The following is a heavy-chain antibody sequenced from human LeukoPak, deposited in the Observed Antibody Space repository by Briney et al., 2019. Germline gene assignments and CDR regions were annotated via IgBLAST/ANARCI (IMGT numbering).Heavy chain of an antibody. D-gene: IGHD6-13*01. Sequence: GGSLRLSCAASGFTVSGNYMNWVRQAPGKGLEWVSVIYSGGTTYYADSVKGRFTISRDNSKNTLYLQLNSLRVEDTAVYYCARGALGAAGRPDHWGQGTLVTVSS. J-gene: IGHJ4*02. CDR2: IYSGGTT. V-gene: IGHV3-66*01. CDR3: ARGALGAAGRPDH. CDR1: GFTVSGNY.